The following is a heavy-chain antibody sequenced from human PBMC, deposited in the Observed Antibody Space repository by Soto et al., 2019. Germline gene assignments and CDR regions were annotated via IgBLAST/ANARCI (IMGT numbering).Heavy chain of an antibody. J-gene: IGHJ4*02. CDR3: AKDISDWFFDY. CDR1: GDSVSSNSAG. CDR2: TYYRSKWYN. D-gene: IGHD3-9*01. V-gene: IGHV6-1*01. Sequence: PSQTLSLTCAISGDSVSSNSAGWNWIRQSPSRGLERLGRTYYRSKWYNDYAISVKSRITVNPDTSKNQFSLQLNSVTPDDTAVYYCAKDISDWFFDYWGQGTLVTVSS.